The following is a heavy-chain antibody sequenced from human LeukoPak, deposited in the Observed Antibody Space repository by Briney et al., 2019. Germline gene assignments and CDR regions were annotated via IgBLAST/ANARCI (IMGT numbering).Heavy chain of an antibody. CDR1: GYTFTGHY. D-gene: IGHD2-21*01. V-gene: IGHV1-18*04. Sequence: ASVKVSCKASGYTFTGHYIHWVRQAPGQGLEWMGWINPKNAATNYAQKLQGRVTMTTDTSTSTAYMELRSLRSDDTAVYHCARSILWWEDAFDIWGQGTMVTVSS. CDR3: ARSILWWEDAFDI. CDR2: INPKNAAT. J-gene: IGHJ3*02.